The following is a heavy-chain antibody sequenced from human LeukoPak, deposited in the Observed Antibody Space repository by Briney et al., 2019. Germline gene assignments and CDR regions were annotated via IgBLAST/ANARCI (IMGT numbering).Heavy chain of an antibody. J-gene: IGHJ3*02. CDR2: SRNKANSYTT. CDR3: AYAVFDI. V-gene: IGHV3-72*01. Sequence: GGSLRLSCAASGFIFSDHYMDWVRQAPGKGLEWIGRSRNKANSYTTEYAASVKGTFTISRDNSNNSLYLQMNSLKAEDTAVYYCAYAVFDIWGQGTMVTVSS. CDR1: GFIFSDHY.